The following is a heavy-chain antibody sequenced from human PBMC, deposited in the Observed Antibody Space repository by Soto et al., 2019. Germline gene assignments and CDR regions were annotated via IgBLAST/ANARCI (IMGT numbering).Heavy chain of an antibody. CDR3: TKAALERATNQELDY. V-gene: IGHV3-9*01. J-gene: IGHJ4*02. CDR2: ITWNSGSV. D-gene: IGHD5-12*01. Sequence: RLSCAASGVTFDDYAMHWVRQAPGKGLEGVSGITWNSGSVGYADSVKGRFTISRDNAKNSRYLQTNSRRSEHTALYYCTKAALERATNQELDYWGQGNLVTVSS. CDR1: GVTFDDYA.